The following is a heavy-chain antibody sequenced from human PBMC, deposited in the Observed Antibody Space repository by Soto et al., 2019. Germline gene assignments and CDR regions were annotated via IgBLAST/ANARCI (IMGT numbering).Heavy chain of an antibody. CDR2: ISGSGGST. J-gene: IGHJ6*02. D-gene: IGHD2-15*01. CDR3: AKGVGYYYYYGMDV. Sequence: EVQLLESGGGLVQPGGSLRLSCAASGFTFSSYAMSWVRQAPGKGLEWVSAISGSGGSTYYADSVKGRFTISRDNSNNTLYLQMNSLRAEDTAVYYCAKGVGYYYYYGMDVWGQGTTVTVSS. CDR1: GFTFSSYA. V-gene: IGHV3-23*01.